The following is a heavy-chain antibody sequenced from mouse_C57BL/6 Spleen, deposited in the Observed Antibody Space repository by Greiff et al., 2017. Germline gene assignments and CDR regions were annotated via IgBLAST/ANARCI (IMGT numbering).Heavy chain of an antibody. CDR3: ARQERDYGGFAY. D-gene: IGHD2-4*01. CDR1: GFTFSSYG. Sequence: EVMLVESGGDLVKPGGSLTLSCAASGFTFSSYGMSWVRRTPDKKLVWVATIISGGSYTYYPASVKGRFSISSDNATNTLYLQMSSLKSEDTAMYYCARQERDYGGFAYWGQGTLVTVSA. CDR2: IISGGSYT. V-gene: IGHV5-6*01. J-gene: IGHJ3*01.